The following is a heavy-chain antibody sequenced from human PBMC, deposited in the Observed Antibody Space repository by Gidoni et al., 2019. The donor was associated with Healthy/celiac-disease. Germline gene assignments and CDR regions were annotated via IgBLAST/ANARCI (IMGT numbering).Heavy chain of an antibody. J-gene: IGHJ2*01. CDR3: TTHYYDSSGYHMRFRWYFDL. D-gene: IGHD3-22*01. Sequence: EVQLVESGGGLVKPGGSLRLSCAASGFTFSNAWMSWVRQAPGKGLEWVGRIKSKTDGGTTDYAAPVKGRFTISRDDSKNTLYLQMNSLKTEDTAVYYCTTHYYDSSGYHMRFRWYFDLWGRGTLVTVSS. CDR1: GFTFSNAW. V-gene: IGHV3-15*01. CDR2: IKSKTDGGTT.